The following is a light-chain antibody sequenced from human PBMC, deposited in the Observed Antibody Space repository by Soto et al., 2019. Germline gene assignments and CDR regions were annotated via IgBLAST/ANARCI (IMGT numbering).Light chain of an antibody. J-gene: IGKJ1*01. Sequence: EILLTQSPATLSLSPGDTATLSCRASQSVTGTYLAWYQQKPGQAPRLLIYGASNRATGIPDRFTGGGSGTGFILTINRLEPEDSAVYYCQHYGTSLWTFGQGTKVDIK. CDR1: QSVTGTY. CDR2: GAS. CDR3: QHYGTSLWT. V-gene: IGKV3-20*01.